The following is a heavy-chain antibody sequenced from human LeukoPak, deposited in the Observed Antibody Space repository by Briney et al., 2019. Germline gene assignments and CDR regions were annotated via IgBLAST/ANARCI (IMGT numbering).Heavy chain of an antibody. V-gene: IGHV1-2*06. Sequence: ASVKVSIKASGSTCTVYCLRWVRQSPGQGPEWMVRINPNSCGTNYAQKCQGRVPMTRDTSISKAYMELSRLRSDDTAVYYCARGPGWDGSYYVVRSMGHWCGPWGQGTLVSVPS. J-gene: IGHJ5*02. CDR2: INPNSCGT. CDR3: ARGPGWDGSYYVVRSMGHWCGP. D-gene: IGHD1-26*01. CDR1: GSTCTVYC.